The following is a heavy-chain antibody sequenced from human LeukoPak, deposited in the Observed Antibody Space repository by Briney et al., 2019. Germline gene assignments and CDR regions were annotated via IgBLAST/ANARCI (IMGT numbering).Heavy chain of an antibody. V-gene: IGHV1-2*02. Sequence: GASVKVSCKASGYTLTGYYMHWVRQAPGQGLEWMGWINPNSGGTNYAQKFQGRVTMTRDTSISTAYMELSRLRSDDTAVYYCARDFVVVVAATRRARNNWFDPWGQGTLVTVSS. CDR1: GYTLTGYY. CDR3: ARDFVVVVAATRRARNNWFDP. D-gene: IGHD2-15*01. J-gene: IGHJ5*02. CDR2: INPNSGGT.